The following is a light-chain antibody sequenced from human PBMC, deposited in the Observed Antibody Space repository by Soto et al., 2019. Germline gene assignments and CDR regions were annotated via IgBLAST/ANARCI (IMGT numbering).Light chain of an antibody. CDR2: AAS. V-gene: IGKV3-20*01. Sequence: EDVLTQSPGTLSLSPGERATLSCRASQTVSSTYLAWYQKKPGQAPRLLIYAASSRATGIPDRFSGTVSGTDFTVNISRLEPEDFAVYSCQQYGSSQINFGQGTRMEIK. CDR1: QTVSSTY. J-gene: IGKJ5*01. CDR3: QQYGSSQIN.